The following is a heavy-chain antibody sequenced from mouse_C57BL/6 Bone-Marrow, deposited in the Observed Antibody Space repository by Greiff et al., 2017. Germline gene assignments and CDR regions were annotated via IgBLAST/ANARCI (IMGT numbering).Heavy chain of an antibody. D-gene: IGHD1-1*01. CDR3: ARLIYYYGSSYDY. Sequence: QVQLKESGPELVKPGASVKISCKASGYAFSSSWMNWVKPRPGKGLEWIGRIYPGDGDTNYNGKFKGKATLTADKSSSTAYMQLSSLTSEDSAVYFWARLIYYYGSSYDYWGQGTTLTVSS. J-gene: IGHJ2*01. V-gene: IGHV1-82*01. CDR2: IYPGDGDT. CDR1: GYAFSSSW.